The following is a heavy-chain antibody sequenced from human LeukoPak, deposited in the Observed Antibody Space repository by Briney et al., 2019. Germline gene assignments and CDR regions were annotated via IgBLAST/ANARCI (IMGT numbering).Heavy chain of an antibody. CDR3: ARGYYDSSGYYGIGFDY. CDR2: ISYDGSNK. J-gene: IGHJ4*02. V-gene: IGHV3-30-3*01. Sequence: GRSLRLSCAASGFTFSSYAMHWVRQAPGKGLEWVAVISYDGSNKYYADSVKGRFTISRDNSKNTLYLQMNSLRAADTAVYYCARGYYDSSGYYGIGFDYWGQGTLVTVSS. D-gene: IGHD3-22*01. CDR1: GFTFSSYA.